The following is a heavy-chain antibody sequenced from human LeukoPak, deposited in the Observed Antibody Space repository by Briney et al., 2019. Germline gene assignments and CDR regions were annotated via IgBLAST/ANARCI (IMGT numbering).Heavy chain of an antibody. J-gene: IGHJ3*02. D-gene: IGHD1-26*01. CDR2: IYSSGST. V-gene: IGHV4-59*08. Sequence: SETLSLTCTVSGGSISSYYWSWIRQPPGKGLEWIGYIYSSGSTSYNPSFKSRVTVSVDTSKSQFSLKLSSVTAADTAVYYCARHRQWELSRPDIWGQGTMVTVSS. CDR1: GGSISSYY. CDR3: ARHRQWELSRPDI.